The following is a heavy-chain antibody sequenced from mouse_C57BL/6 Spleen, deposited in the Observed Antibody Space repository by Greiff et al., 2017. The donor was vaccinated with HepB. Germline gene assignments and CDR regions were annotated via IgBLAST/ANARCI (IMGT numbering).Heavy chain of an antibody. V-gene: IGHV1-54*01. CDR2: INPGSGGT. CDR1: GYAFTNYL. CDR3: ARDPTTVVAPYFDY. D-gene: IGHD1-1*01. J-gene: IGHJ2*01. Sequence: VQLQQSGAELVRPGTSVKVSCKASGYAFTNYLIEWVKQRPGQGLEWIGVINPGSGGTNYNEKFKGKATLTADKSSSTAYMQRSSLTSEDSAVYFCARDPTTVVAPYFDYWGQGTTLTVSS.